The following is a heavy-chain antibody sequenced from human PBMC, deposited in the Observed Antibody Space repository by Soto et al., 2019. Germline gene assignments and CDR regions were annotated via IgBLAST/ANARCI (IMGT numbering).Heavy chain of an antibody. Sequence: GGSIILWSPPSRFPFSNHGMTWVRQSPRKGVELLSAISASXGSTYHADWVKCRFTIYRDNSSNTLYMQMNSLRVEEPAVYYCEPRLEMARNSCYHGVDVRGEGPTVTVSS. J-gene: IGHJ6*04. CDR3: EPRLEMARNSCYHGVDV. V-gene: IGHV3-23*01. CDR2: ISASXGST. D-gene: IGHD2-2*01. CDR1: RFPFSNHG.